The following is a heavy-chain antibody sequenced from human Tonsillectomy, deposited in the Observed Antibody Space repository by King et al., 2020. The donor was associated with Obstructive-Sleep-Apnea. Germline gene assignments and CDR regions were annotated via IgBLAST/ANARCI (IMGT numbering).Heavy chain of an antibody. J-gene: IGHJ6*02. CDR2: ISSNGDNT. Sequence: VQLVESGGGLVQPGGSLRLSCAASGFTFSSYAMHWVRQAPGKGLEYVSAISSNGDNTYYAKSVKGRFTISRDNSKNTLYLQMGSLRAEDMAVFYCARARFTKIRGVNTPRNYYYGMDVWGPGTTVTGSS. CDR3: ARARFTKIRGVNTPRNYYYGMDV. CDR1: GFTFSSYA. D-gene: IGHD3-10*01. V-gene: IGHV3-64*01.